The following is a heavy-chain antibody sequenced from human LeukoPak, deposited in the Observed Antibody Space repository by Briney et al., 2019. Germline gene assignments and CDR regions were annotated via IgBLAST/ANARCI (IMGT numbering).Heavy chain of an antibody. J-gene: IGHJ6*02. V-gene: IGHV1-2*02. CDR1: GYTFTGYY. D-gene: IGHD3-3*01. Sequence: ASVKVSCKASGYTFTGYYMHWVRQAPGQGLEWMGWINPNSGGTNYAQKFQGRVTMTRDTSISTAYMELSRLRSDDTAVYYCAREWREWLPIPFYHYYGMDVWGQGTRSPSP. CDR3: AREWREWLPIPFYHYYGMDV. CDR2: INPNSGGT.